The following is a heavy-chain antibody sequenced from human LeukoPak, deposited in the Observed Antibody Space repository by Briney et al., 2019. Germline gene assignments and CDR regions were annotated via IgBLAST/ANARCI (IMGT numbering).Heavy chain of an antibody. CDR3: ARLSSGWVNAFDI. CDR1: GGSMYNYY. Sequence: PSETLSLTCTVSGGSMYNYYWGWIRQPPGKGLEWIGCIFYSGSTEYNPSLKTPITISVDTSKNQFSLKLSSVTAADTAVYYCARLSSGWVNAFDIWGQGTMVTVSS. V-gene: IGHV4-59*08. CDR2: IFYSGST. J-gene: IGHJ3*02. D-gene: IGHD6-19*01.